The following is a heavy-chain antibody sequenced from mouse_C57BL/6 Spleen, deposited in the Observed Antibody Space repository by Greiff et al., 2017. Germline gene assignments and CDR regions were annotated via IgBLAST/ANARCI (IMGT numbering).Heavy chain of an antibody. CDR1: GYTFTDYN. Sequence: VQLQQSGPELVKPGASVKIPCKAPGYTFTDYNMDWVKQSHGTSLEWIGDINPNTGGTIYNQKCKGKATLTVDKSSSTAYMELRSLTSEETAVYYCARRTYYYGSSYVDFDYWGQGTTLTVSS. D-gene: IGHD1-1*01. CDR3: ARRTYYYGSSYVDFDY. V-gene: IGHV1-18*01. J-gene: IGHJ2*01. CDR2: INPNTGGT.